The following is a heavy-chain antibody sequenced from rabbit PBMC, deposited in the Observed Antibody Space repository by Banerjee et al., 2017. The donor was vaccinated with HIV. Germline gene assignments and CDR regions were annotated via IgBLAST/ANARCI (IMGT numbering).Heavy chain of an antibody. J-gene: IGHJ4*01. Sequence: QEQLEESGGDLVKPEGSLTLTCTASEFSFSSSYYMCWVRQAPGKGLEWIGCIYTGDGNTYYASWAKGRFTISKTSSTTVTLQMTSLTAADTATYFCASTDFAGDGYDLWGPGTLVTVS. CDR1: EFSFSSSYY. CDR2: IYTGDGNT. CDR3: ASTDFAGDGYDL. D-gene: IGHD6-1*01. V-gene: IGHV1S45*01.